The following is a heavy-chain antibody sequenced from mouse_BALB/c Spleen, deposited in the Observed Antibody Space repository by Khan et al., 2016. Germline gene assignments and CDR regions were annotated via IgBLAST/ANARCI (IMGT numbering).Heavy chain of an antibody. J-gene: IGHJ2*01. V-gene: IGHV3-2*02. CDR1: GYSITSDYA. Sequence: EVQLQESGPGLVKPSQSLSLTCTVTGYSITSDYAWNWIRQFPGNKLEWMGYISYSGSTSYNPSLKSRISITRDTSKNQFFLQLNSVTTEDTAKYYCARHYYVDYWGQGTTLTVSS. CDR3: ARHYYVDY. CDR2: ISYSGST.